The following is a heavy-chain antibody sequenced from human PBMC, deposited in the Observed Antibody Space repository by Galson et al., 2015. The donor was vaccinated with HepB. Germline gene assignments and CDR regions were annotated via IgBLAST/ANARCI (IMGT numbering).Heavy chain of an antibody. CDR3: ASLSRPQQLVHAFDI. J-gene: IGHJ3*02. V-gene: IGHV1-2*02. CDR1: GYTFTGYY. D-gene: IGHD6-13*01. Sequence: SVKVSCKASGYTFTGYYMHWVRQAPGQGLEWMGWINPNSGGTNYAQKFQGRVTITADKSTSTAYMELSSLRSEDTAVYYCASLSRPQQLVHAFDIWGQGTMVTVSS. CDR2: INPNSGGT.